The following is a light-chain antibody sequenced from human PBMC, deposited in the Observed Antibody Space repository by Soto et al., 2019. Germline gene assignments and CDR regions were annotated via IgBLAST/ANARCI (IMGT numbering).Light chain of an antibody. Sequence: PGATATLSCRASPGLSVSYIAWYQQKPGQAPRLLIYSTSTRAAGIPDRFTGRGSGTHFTLAISRLEPEDFAVYYCQQFGGSPQTFGQGTTVEV. CDR1: PGLSVSY. CDR2: STS. J-gene: IGKJ1*01. CDR3: QQFGGSPQT. V-gene: IGKV3-20*01.